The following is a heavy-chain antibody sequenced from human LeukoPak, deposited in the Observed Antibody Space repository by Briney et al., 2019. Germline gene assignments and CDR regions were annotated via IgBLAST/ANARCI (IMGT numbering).Heavy chain of an antibody. D-gene: IGHD3-3*01. CDR1: GGSISSYY. V-gene: IGHV4-59*08. CDR3: ARSYYDFWSGYFDY. J-gene: IGHJ4*02. Sequence: SETLSLTCTVSGGSISSYYWSWTRQPPGKGLEWIGYIYYSGSTNYNPSLKSRVTISVDTSKNQFSLKLSSVTAADTAVYYCARSYYDFWSGYFDYWGQGTLVTVSS. CDR2: IYYSGST.